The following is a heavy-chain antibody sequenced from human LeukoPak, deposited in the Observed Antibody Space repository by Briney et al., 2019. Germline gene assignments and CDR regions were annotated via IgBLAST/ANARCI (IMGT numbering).Heavy chain of an antibody. CDR2: IYSGGGT. Sequence: PGGSLRLSCAASGFTVRNTYMNCVRQAPGKGLESVSVIYSGGGTYYADSVKGRFTISRDNSKNTLYLQMNSLRAEDTAVYYCVRDDRRYGDYGYFDYWGQGTLVTVSS. CDR3: VRDDRRYGDYGYFDY. J-gene: IGHJ4*02. D-gene: IGHD4-17*01. V-gene: IGHV3-66*01. CDR1: GFTVRNTY.